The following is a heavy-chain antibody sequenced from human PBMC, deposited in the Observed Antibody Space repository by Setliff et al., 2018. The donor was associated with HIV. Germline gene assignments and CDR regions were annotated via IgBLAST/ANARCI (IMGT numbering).Heavy chain of an antibody. V-gene: IGHV1-69*10. J-gene: IGHJ6*04. CDR1: GGTFSSYA. CDR3: ARSDSGWPHYQYHHTDV. D-gene: IGHD6-19*01. Sequence: AASVKVSCKASGGTFSSYATSWVRQAPGQGLEWMGGIIPVLGITTYAEKFQGRVTITADKSTSTAYMEMSSLTSEDTAIYYCARSDSGWPHYQYHHTDVWGKGTTVTVSS. CDR2: IIPVLGIT.